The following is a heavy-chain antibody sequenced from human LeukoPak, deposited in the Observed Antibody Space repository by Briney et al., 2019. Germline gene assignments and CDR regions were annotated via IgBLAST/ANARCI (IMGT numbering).Heavy chain of an antibody. J-gene: IGHJ3*02. V-gene: IGHV4-4*07. D-gene: IGHD2-15*01. CDR1: GGSISSYY. CDR3: AREILLLSQDAFDI. CDR2: IYTSGST. Sequence: PSETLSRTCTVSGGSISSYYWSWIRQPAGKGLEWIGRIYTSGSTNYNPPLKSRVTMSVDTSKNQFSLKLSSVTAADTAVYYCAREILLLSQDAFDIWGQGTMVTVSS.